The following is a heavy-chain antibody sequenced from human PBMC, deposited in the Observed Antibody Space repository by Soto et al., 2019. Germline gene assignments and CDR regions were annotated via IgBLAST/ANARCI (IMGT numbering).Heavy chain of an antibody. Sequence: QITLKESGPTLVKPTQTLTLTCTFSGFSLSTSGVGVGWIRQPPGKALEWLALIYWDDDKRYSPSLKSRLTIXNXPPKNQVVLTMTNMDPVDTATYYCAHSGLDGGYVDYGGQGTLVTVSS. CDR1: GFSLSTSGVG. CDR2: IYWDDDK. V-gene: IGHV2-5*02. CDR3: AHSGLDGGYVDY. D-gene: IGHD4-17*01. J-gene: IGHJ4*02.